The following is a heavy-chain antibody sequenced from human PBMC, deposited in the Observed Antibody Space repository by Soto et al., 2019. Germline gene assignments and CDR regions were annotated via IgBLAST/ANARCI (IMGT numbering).Heavy chain of an antibody. J-gene: IGHJ3*02. V-gene: IGHV3-7*03. Sequence: PGGSLRLSCAASGFTFSTYWMSWVRQAPGKGLEWVANIKQDGSEKYYADSVKGRFTISRDNAKNSLYLQMNSLRAEDTAVYYCARGGRRSGSYADAFDIWGQGTMVTVSS. CDR3: ARGGRRSGSYADAFDI. D-gene: IGHD1-26*01. CDR2: IKQDGSEK. CDR1: GFTFSTYW.